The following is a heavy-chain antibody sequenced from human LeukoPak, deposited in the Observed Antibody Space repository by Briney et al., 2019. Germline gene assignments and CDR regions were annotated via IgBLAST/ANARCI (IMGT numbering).Heavy chain of an antibody. CDR2: IYYSGST. J-gene: IGHJ4*02. CDR1: GGSISSGGYY. Sequence: SQTLSLTCTVSGGSISSGGYYWSWIRQHPGKGLEWIGYIYYSGSTYYNPSLKSRVTISLDTSKNQFSLKLSSVTAADTAVYYCARATTVTTPADYWGQGTLVTVSS. D-gene: IGHD4-17*01. CDR3: ARATTVTTPADY. V-gene: IGHV4-31*03.